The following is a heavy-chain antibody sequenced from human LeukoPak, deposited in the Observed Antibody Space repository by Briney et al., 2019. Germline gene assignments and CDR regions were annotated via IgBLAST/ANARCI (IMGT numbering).Heavy chain of an antibody. D-gene: IGHD2-21*02. CDR2: IYYSGST. J-gene: IGHJ6*02. V-gene: IGHV4-59*08. CDR1: GGSISSYY. CDR3: ARQRGDPEYYGMDV. Sequence: SETLSLTCTVCGGSISSYYGSCMRQPPERGLEWIGYIYYSGSTNYNPSHKRRVAISLDPSKHQFSLKLSSVTAADTAVYYCARQRGDPEYYGMDVWGQGTTVTVSS.